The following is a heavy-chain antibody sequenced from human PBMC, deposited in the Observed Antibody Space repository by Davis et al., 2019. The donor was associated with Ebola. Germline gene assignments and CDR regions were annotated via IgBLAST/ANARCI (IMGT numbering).Heavy chain of an antibody. V-gene: IGHV3-23*01. CDR1: GFTFSSYA. J-gene: IGHJ4*02. D-gene: IGHD4-17*01. CDR2: ISGSGGST. Sequence: GGSLGLSCAASGFTFSSYAMSWVRQAPGKGLEWVSAISGSGGSTYYADSVKGRFTISRDDSKNTAYLQMNSLKTEDTAVYYCTNTVTTVDYWGQGTLVTVSS. CDR3: TNTVTTVDY.